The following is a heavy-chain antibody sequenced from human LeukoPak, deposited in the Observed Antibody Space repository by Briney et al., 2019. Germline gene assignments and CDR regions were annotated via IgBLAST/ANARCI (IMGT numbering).Heavy chain of an antibody. Sequence: GGSLRLSCAASGFTFSDYYMSWIRQAPGKGLEWVSYISSSGSTIYYADSVEGRFTISRDNAKNSLYLQMNSLRAEDTAVYYCARVTEDYYYYYYMDVWGKGTTVTVSS. CDR1: GFTFSDYY. V-gene: IGHV3-11*01. J-gene: IGHJ6*03. CDR2: ISSSGSTI. CDR3: ARVTEDYYYYYYMDV.